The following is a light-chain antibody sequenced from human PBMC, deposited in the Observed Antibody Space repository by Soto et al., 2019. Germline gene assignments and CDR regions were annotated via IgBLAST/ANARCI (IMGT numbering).Light chain of an antibody. Sequence: DIQMTQSPSTLSASEGDRVTITCRASQSISSRLAWCQQKPGKAPNLLIYKASSLESGVPSRFSGSGSGTEFTLTISSLQPDDFATYYCQQYNSYPWTFGQGTKVEIK. V-gene: IGKV1-5*03. CDR1: QSISSR. J-gene: IGKJ1*01. CDR2: KAS. CDR3: QQYNSYPWT.